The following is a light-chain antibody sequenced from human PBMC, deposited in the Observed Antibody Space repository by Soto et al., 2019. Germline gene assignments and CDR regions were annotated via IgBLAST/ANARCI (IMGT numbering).Light chain of an antibody. CDR2: GAS. J-gene: IGKJ4*01. CDR3: QQYNDWPPLT. V-gene: IGKV3-15*01. Sequence: EKVLTQSPVTLSVSLGERATLSCRASQSITTNLAWYQQKPGQAPRLLIFGASNRATGIPARFSGSGSGTEFSLTISSLQSEDSGMYYCQQYNDWPPLTVGGGTKVEI. CDR1: QSITTN.